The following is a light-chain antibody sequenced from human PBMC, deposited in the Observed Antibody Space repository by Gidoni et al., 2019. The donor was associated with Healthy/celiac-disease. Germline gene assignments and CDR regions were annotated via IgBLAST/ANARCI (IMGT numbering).Light chain of an antibody. CDR3: QQYYSDLLT. CDR2: AAS. J-gene: IGKJ4*01. CDR1: PGISSY. Sequence: AIRMTPSPSSFSASTGDSVTITCRASPGISSYLAWYQQKPGKAPKLLIYAASTLQSGVPSRCSGRGSGTDFTLTISCLQSEDFATYYCQQYYSDLLTFGGXTKVEIK. V-gene: IGKV1-8*01.